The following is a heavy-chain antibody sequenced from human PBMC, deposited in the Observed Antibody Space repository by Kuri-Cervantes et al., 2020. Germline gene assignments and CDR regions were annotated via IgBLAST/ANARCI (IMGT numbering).Heavy chain of an antibody. CDR2: TNPKSGNT. Sequence: ASVKVSCKASGYTFTSYDINWVRQATGQGLEWMGWTNPKSGNTGYAQKFQGRVTMTRSTSISTAYMELSSLRSEDTAVYYCARGLNIAAAANYWGQGTLVTVSS. J-gene: IGHJ4*02. D-gene: IGHD6-13*01. V-gene: IGHV1-8*02. CDR1: GYTFTSYD. CDR3: ARGLNIAAAANY.